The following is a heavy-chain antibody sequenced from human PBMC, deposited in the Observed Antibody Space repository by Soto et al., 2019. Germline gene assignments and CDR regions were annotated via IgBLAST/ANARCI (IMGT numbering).Heavy chain of an antibody. D-gene: IGHD2-8*01. CDR3: ARDKSVLTLLSARLDD. V-gene: IGHV3-7*05. CDR2: IKQDGSEE. J-gene: IGHJ4*02. CDR1: GFTFSNYW. Sequence: GGSLRLSCAASGFTFSNYWMSWVRQAPGKGLEWVANIKQDGSEEDYLDSVKGRFTISRDNAKNSLYLQMNSLRAEDTALYYCARDKSVLTLLSARLDDWGQGTMVTVSS.